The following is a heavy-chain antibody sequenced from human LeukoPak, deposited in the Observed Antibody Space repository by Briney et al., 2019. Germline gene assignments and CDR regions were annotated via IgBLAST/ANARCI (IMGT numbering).Heavy chain of an antibody. CDR1: GFTFSSYA. J-gene: IGHJ4*02. V-gene: IGHV3-30*04. CDR3: ARQGFSSGYALGY. CDR2: ISYDGSNK. Sequence: PGGSLRLSCAASGFTFSSYAMHWVRQATGKGLEWVAVISYDGSNKYYAECVKGRFTTSRDNSKNRLYLQMNSLRGEDTAVYYCARQGFSSGYALGYWGQGNLVTVSS. D-gene: IGHD3-22*01.